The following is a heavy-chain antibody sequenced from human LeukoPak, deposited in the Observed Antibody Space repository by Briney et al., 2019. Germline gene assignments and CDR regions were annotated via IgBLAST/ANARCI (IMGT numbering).Heavy chain of an antibody. D-gene: IGHD2-2*01. CDR3: ARDSGQLLLFPDY. J-gene: IGHJ4*02. CDR2: IKQDGSEK. V-gene: IGHV3-7*01. CDR1: GSTFSSYW. Sequence: GGSLRLSCAASGSTFSSYWMSWVRQAPGKGLEWVANIKQDGSEKYYVDSVKGRFTISRDNAKNSPYLQMNSLRAEDTAVYYCARDSGQLLLFPDYWGQGTLVTVSS.